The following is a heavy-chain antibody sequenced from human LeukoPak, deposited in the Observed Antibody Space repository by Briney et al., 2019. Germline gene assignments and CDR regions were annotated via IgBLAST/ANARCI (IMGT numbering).Heavy chain of an antibody. V-gene: IGHV4-59*01. D-gene: IGHD3-22*01. Sequence: PSETLSLTCAVSGGSFSDYYWNWIRQPPGKGLEWNGNIYYRGSTNYNPSLKSRVTISVDASKNQFSLKLRSVAAADTAVYYCARGAYYDSSGYYVDYWGQGTLVTVSS. CDR1: GGSFSDYY. J-gene: IGHJ4*02. CDR3: ARGAYYDSSGYYVDY. CDR2: IYYRGST.